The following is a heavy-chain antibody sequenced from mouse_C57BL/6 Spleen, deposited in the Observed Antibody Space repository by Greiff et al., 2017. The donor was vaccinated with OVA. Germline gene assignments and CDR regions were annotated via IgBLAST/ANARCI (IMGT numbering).Heavy chain of an antibody. J-gene: IGHJ4*01. CDR3: ASLFITTVVAGGYYAMDY. Sequence: EVMLVESGGGLVQPGGSLKLSCAASGFTFSDYYMYWVRQTPEKRLEWVAYISNGGGSTYYPDTVKGRFTISRDNAKNTLYLQMSRLKSEDTAMYYCASLFITTVVAGGYYAMDYWGQGTSVTVSS. D-gene: IGHD1-1*01. CDR2: ISNGGGST. CDR1: GFTFSDYY. V-gene: IGHV5-12*01.